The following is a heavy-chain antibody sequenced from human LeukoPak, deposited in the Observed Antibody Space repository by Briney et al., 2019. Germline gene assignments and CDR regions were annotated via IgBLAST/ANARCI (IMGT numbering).Heavy chain of an antibody. CDR1: EFTFTNAW. J-gene: IGHJ4*02. Sequence: GGSLRLSCAASEFTFTNAWMSWVRQAPGKGLEWVGRIKSKTDGGTTDYAAPVKGRFTISRDDSKNTLYLQMNSLKTEDTAVYYCTTEGHILRYFDWPKPFDYWGQGTLVTVSS. D-gene: IGHD3-9*01. V-gene: IGHV3-15*01. CDR2: IKSKTDGGTT. CDR3: TTEGHILRYFDWPKPFDY.